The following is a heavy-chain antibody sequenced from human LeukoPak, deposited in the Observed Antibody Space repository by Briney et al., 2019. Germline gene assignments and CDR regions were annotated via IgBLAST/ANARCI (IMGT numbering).Heavy chain of an antibody. CDR3: ARESSGLCFDY. Sequence: SETLSLTCSVSGGSISRYYWNWIRQSAGKGLEWIGRIYTSGSTNYNPSLKSRVTMSVDTSKNQFSLKLSSVTAADTAVYYCARESSGLCFDYWGQGTLVTVSS. CDR1: GGSISRYY. V-gene: IGHV4-4*07. D-gene: IGHD3-22*01. CDR2: IYTSGST. J-gene: IGHJ4*02.